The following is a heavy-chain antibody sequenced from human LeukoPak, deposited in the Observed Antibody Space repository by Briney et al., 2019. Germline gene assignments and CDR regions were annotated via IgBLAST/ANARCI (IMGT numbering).Heavy chain of an antibody. CDR1: GFTFSSYS. J-gene: IGHJ6*02. CDR3: ARQYCRGGSCYSYYYYGMDV. V-gene: IGHV3-21*01. D-gene: IGHD2-15*01. CDR2: ISSSSSYI. Sequence: GGSLRLSCAASGFTFSSYSMNWVRQAPGKGLEWVSSISSSSSYIYYADSVKGRFTISRDNAKNSLYLQMNSLRAEDTAVYYCARQYCRGGSCYSYYYYGMDVWGQGTTVTVSS.